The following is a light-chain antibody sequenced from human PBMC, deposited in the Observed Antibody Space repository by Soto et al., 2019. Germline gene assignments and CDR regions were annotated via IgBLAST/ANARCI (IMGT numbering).Light chain of an antibody. CDR1: QGIGND. CDR2: ATS. J-gene: IGKJ4*01. Sequence: DIQMTQSPSFLFASVGDRVTITCRASQGIGNDLGWYQQKPGKAPRRLIYATSSLHSGVPSRFSGSGSGTEFTLTSSSLQPEDFASYYCLHHNTYPLSFGGGTKVEIK. CDR3: LHHNTYPLS. V-gene: IGKV1-17*01.